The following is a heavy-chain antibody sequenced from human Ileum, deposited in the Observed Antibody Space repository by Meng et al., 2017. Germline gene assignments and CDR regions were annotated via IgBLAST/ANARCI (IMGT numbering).Heavy chain of an antibody. Sequence: QVHLVQSGAEVKKPGSSVKVSCKASGYTFTGYHMHWVRQAPGQGLEWMGRINPNSGGTIYAQKFQGRVTMTRDTSISTVYMELRRLRSDGTAVYYCAIITAGGAWGQGTLVTVSS. CDR1: GYTFTGYH. J-gene: IGHJ5*02. CDR2: INPNSGGT. CDR3: AIITAGGA. D-gene: IGHD1-20*01. V-gene: IGHV1-2*06.